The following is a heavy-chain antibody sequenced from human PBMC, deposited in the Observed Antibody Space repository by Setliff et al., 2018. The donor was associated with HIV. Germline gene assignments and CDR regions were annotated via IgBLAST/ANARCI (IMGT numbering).Heavy chain of an antibody. CDR2: IIPIFNTA. V-gene: IGHV1-69*13. J-gene: IGHJ5*02. D-gene: IGHD5-12*01. Sequence: SVKVSCKASGGTFSLYAINWVRQAPGQGLEWMGGIIPIFNTANYAQKFQGRVTITADGSTSTAYMELSGLRFEDTATYYCARDQATGYEKVWFSWIDPWGQGTLVTVSS. CDR3: ARDQATGYEKVWFSWIDP. CDR1: GGTFSLYA.